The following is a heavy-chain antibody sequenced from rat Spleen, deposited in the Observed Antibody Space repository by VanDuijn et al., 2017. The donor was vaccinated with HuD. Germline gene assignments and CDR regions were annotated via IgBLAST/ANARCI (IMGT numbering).Heavy chain of an antibody. Sequence: EVQLVESGGGLVQPGRSLKLSCVASGFKFTYYWMTWIRQAPGKGLEWVASITNTGSSTYYPDSVKGRFTISRDNAKSTLYLQMNSLRSEDTATYYCTRMRHYFDYWGQGVMVTVSS. CDR3: TRMRHYFDY. CDR2: ITNTGSST. CDR1: GFKFTYYW. J-gene: IGHJ2*01. V-gene: IGHV5-31*01.